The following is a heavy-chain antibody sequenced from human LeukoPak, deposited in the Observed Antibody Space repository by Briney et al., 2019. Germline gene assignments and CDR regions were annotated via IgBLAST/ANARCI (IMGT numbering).Heavy chain of an antibody. CDR2: MNPNSGNT. CDR3: ARAGSVYYYYGMDV. CDR1: GYTFTSYD. J-gene: IGHJ6*02. Sequence: ASVKVSCKASGYTFTSYDINWVRQATGQGLEWMGWMNPNSGNTGYAQKLQDRVTMTTDTSTSTAYMELRSLRSDDTAVYYCARAGSVYYYYGMDVWGQGTTVTVSS. V-gene: IGHV1-8*02. D-gene: IGHD3-10*01.